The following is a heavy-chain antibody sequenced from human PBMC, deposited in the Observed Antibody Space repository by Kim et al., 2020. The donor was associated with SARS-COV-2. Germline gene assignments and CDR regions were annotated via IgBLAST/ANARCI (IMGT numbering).Heavy chain of an antibody. D-gene: IGHD3-9*01. CDR2: ISYDGSNK. V-gene: IGHV3-30*04. Sequence: GGSLRLSCAASGFTFSSYAMHWVRQAPGKGLEWVAVISYDGSNKYYADSVKGRFTISRDNSKNTLYLQMNSLRAEDTAVYYCARSAYNIRTGGFPDYDILTGYYSNFDYWGQGTLVTVSS. J-gene: IGHJ4*02. CDR1: GFTFSSYA. CDR3: ARSAYNIRTGGFPDYDILTGYYSNFDY.